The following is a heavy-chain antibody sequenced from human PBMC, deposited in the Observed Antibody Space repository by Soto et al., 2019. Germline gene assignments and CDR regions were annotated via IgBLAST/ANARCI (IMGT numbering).Heavy chain of an antibody. V-gene: IGHV4-61*08. J-gene: IGHJ2*01. Sequence: QVQLQESGPGLVKPSETLSLTCTVSVSGGSVSTGVHYWSWIRQPPGKGLEWIGYIYYSGSTNYNPSLKSRFTISVDTSKNQFSRKRTSVTAGDTAVYYCARGYYTSLYWFDRWGRGTLVTVSS. CDR2: IYYSGST. D-gene: IGHD2-8*02. CDR1: GGSVSTGVHY. CDR3: ARGYYTSLYWFDR.